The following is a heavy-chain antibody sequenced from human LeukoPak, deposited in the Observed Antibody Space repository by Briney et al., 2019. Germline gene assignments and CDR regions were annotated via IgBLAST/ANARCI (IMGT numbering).Heavy chain of an antibody. CDR1: GGSISSGGYY. CDR3: ARGAGGYGRSFDH. CDR2: IYYSGST. D-gene: IGHD4-17*01. J-gene: IGHJ4*02. Sequence: SETLSLTCTVSGGSISSGGYYWSWIRQHPGKGLEWIGYIYYSGSTYYNPSLKSRVTISVDTSKNQFSLKLSSVTAADTAVYYCARGAGGYGRSFDHWGQGTLVTVSS. V-gene: IGHV4-31*03.